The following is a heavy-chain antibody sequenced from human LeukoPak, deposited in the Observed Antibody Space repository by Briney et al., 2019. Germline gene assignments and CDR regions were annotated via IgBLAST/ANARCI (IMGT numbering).Heavy chain of an antibody. J-gene: IGHJ4*02. CDR2: IFHSGST. D-gene: IGHD6-19*01. V-gene: IGHV4-30-4*01. Sequence: PSETLSLTCTVSGDFISSGDHYWNWIRQAPGKGLEWIGYIFHSGSTYYNPSLRSRLTVSLDTSKNQFSLKLSSVTAADTAVYYCARLKVGRAVDYWGQGTLVTVSS. CDR3: ARLKVGRAVDY. CDR1: GDFISSGDHY.